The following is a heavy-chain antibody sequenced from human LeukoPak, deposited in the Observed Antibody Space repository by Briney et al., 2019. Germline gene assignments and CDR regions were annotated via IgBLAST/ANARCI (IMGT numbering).Heavy chain of an antibody. Sequence: PSETLSLTCTVSGGSISSDNYYWGWIRQPPGKGLEWIGSIYYSGSTYYNPSLKSRVTISVDTSKNQFSLKLSSVTAADTAVYYCASSLLSFSWYFDLWGRGTLVTVSS. CDR2: IYYSGST. V-gene: IGHV4-39*07. J-gene: IGHJ2*01. D-gene: IGHD1-26*01. CDR1: GGSISSDNYY. CDR3: ASSLLSFSWYFDL.